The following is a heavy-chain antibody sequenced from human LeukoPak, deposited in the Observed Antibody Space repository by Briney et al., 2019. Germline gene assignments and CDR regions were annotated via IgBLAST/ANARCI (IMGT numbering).Heavy chain of an antibody. D-gene: IGHD5-12*01. V-gene: IGHV4-39*01. CDR3: ARREIKATIDY. J-gene: IGHJ4*02. CDR1: GGFIRSSSYY. Sequence: SETLSLTCTVSGGFIRSSSYYWAWIRQPPGKGLEWIGSIYYSGSTYYNPSLKSRVTISVDTSKNQFSLNLSSVTAADTAVYYCARREIKATIDYWGQGTLVTVSS. CDR2: IYYSGST.